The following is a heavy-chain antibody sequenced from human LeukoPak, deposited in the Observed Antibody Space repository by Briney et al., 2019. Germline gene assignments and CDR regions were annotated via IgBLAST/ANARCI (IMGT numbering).Heavy chain of an antibody. V-gene: IGHV3-30*02. CDR3: AKDQLGYCSSTSCYGNYFDY. D-gene: IGHD2-2*01. Sequence: GGSLRLSCAASGFTFSSYGMHWVRQAPGKGLEWVAFIRYDGSNKYYADSVKGRFTISRDNSKNTLCLQMNSLRAEDTAVYYCAKDQLGYCSSTSCYGNYFDYWGQGTLVTVSS. CDR2: IRYDGSNK. CDR1: GFTFSSYG. J-gene: IGHJ4*02.